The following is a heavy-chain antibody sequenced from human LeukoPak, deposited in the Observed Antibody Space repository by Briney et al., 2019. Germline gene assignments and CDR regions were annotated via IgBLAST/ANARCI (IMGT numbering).Heavy chain of an antibody. CDR3: ARGGSKRWLVDDS. CDR2: IHYSGST. D-gene: IGHD6-19*01. J-gene: IGHJ4*02. Sequence: SETLCLTCTVSGGSVSGYYWSWIRQPPGKGLEWIGYIHYSGSTNYNPSLKSRVTISVDPSKNQFSLKLSSVTAADTAIYYCARGGSKRWLVDDSWGQGTLVTVSS. V-gene: IGHV4-59*02. CDR1: GGSVSGYY.